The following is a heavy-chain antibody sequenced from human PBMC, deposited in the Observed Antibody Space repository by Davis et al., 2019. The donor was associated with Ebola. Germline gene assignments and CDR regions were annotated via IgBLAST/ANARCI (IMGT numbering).Heavy chain of an antibody. CDR2: IYYSGST. Sequence: GSLRLSCAASGFTVSSNYMSWIRQPPGKGLEWIGYIYYSGSTNYNPSLKSRVTISVDTSKNQFSLKLSSVTAADTAVYYCARESGGLDYWGQGTLVTVSS. V-gene: IGHV4-59*02. J-gene: IGHJ4*02. CDR1: GFTVSSNY. CDR3: ARESGGLDY. D-gene: IGHD4-23*01.